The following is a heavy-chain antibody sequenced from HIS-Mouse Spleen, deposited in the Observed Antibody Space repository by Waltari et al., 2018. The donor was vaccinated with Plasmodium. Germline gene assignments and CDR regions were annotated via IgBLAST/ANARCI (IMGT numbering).Heavy chain of an antibody. D-gene: IGHD5-12*01. CDR1: GGSISSRSYS. V-gene: IGHV4-39*07. CDR2: IYYSGST. CDR3: ARVGRGYSGYDSVVVGY. Sequence: QLQLQESGPGLVKPSETLSLTCTVPGGSISSRSYSWGWIRQPPGKGLEWIGSIYYSGSTYYNPSLKSRVTISVDTSKNQFSLKLSSVTAADTAVYYCARVGRGYSGYDSVVVGYWGQGTLVTVSS. J-gene: IGHJ4*02.